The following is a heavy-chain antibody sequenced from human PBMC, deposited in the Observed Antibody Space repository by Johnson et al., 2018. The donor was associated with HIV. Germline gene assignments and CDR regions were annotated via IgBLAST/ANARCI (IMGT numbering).Heavy chain of an antibody. V-gene: IGHV3-23*04. Sequence: VQLVESGGGLVQPGGSLRLSCAASGFTFSSYAMSWVRQAPGKGLEWVSAISGSGGSTYYADSVKGRFTISRDNSKNTLYLQMNSLRAEDTAVDYCAKDPGDGSSTSCYAFDIWGQGTMVTVSS. CDR1: GFTFSSYA. D-gene: IGHD2-2*01. J-gene: IGHJ3*02. CDR2: ISGSGGST. CDR3: AKDPGDGSSTSCYAFDI.